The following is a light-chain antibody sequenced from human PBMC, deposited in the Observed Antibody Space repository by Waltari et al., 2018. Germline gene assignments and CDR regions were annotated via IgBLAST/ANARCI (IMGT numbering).Light chain of an antibody. V-gene: IGKV1-5*03. J-gene: IGKJ2*03. CDR3: QQYNTYSS. CDR2: KAS. CDR1: QSISNY. Sequence: DIQMTQSPYTLSASVRDTITITCRASQSISNYLALYRQKPGKAPKLLIYKASSSGSGVPSRFSSGSGTEFTLTISSLQPDDFATYYCQQYNTYSSFGQGTKLEIK.